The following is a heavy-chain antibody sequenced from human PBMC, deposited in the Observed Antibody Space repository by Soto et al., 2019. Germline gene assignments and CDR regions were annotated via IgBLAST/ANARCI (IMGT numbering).Heavy chain of an antibody. D-gene: IGHD6-13*01. Sequence: ASVKVSCKASGYTFTGYYMHWVRQAPGQGLEWMGWINPNSGGTNYAQKFQGRVTMTRDTSISTAYMELSRLRSDDTAVYYCARDTGSSWYGGWFDPWGQGTLVTASS. CDR1: GYTFTGYY. J-gene: IGHJ5*02. CDR3: ARDTGSSWYGGWFDP. CDR2: INPNSGGT. V-gene: IGHV1-2*02.